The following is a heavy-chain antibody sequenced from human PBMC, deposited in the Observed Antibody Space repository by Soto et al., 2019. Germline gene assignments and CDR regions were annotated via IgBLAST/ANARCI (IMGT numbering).Heavy chain of an antibody. V-gene: IGHV4-34*01. J-gene: IGHJ5*02. Sequence: QVQLQQWGAGLLKPSETLSLTCAVYGGSFSGYYWSWIRQPPGKGLEWIGEINHSGSTNYNPSLKSPVTISVDTSKNQFSLKLSSVTAADTAVYYCASLYCSGGSCYVNWFDPWGQGTLVTVSS. CDR1: GGSFSGYY. CDR2: INHSGST. CDR3: ASLYCSGGSCYVNWFDP. D-gene: IGHD2-15*01.